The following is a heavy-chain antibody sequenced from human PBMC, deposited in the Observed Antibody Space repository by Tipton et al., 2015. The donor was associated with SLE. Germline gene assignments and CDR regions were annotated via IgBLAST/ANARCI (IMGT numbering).Heavy chain of an antibody. V-gene: IGHV4-34*01. CDR3: ARDRSSSWGGNAFDI. CDR1: GGSFSDYY. CDR2: INHSGST. D-gene: IGHD6-13*01. J-gene: IGHJ3*02. Sequence: TLSLTCAVYGGSFSDYYWSWIRQSPGKGLEWIGEINHSGSTNYNPSLKSRVTISVDTSKNQFSLKLSSVTAADTAVYYCARDRSSSWGGNAFDIWGQGTMVTVSS.